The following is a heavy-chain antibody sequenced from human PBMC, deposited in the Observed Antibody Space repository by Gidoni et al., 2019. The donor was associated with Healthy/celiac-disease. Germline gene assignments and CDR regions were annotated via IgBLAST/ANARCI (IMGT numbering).Heavy chain of an antibody. J-gene: IGHJ4*02. V-gene: IGHV3-23*01. Sequence: EVQLLESGGGLVQPVWSLRLSCAASGFTFSSYAMSWVRQAPGKGLEWVSAISGSGGSTYYADSVKGRFTISRDNSKNTLYLQMNSLRAEDTAVYYCAKDGSYSGSYSDFDYWGQGTLVTVSS. D-gene: IGHD1-26*01. CDR2: ISGSGGST. CDR1: GFTFSSYA. CDR3: AKDGSYSGSYSDFDY.